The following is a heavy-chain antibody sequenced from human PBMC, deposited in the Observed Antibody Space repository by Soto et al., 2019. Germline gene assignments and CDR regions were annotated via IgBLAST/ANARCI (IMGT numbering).Heavy chain of an antibody. J-gene: IGHJ5*02. D-gene: IGHD3-9*01. CDR1: GFTFSDYY. CDR2: ISSSGSTI. CDR3: AAYYDILTGYTPDHNWFDP. Sequence: PGGSLRLSCAASGFTFSDYYMSWIRQAPGKGLEWVSYISSSGSTIYYADSVKGRFTISRDNAKNSLYLQMNSLRAEDTAVYYCAAYYDILTGYTPDHNWFDPWGQGTLVTVSS. V-gene: IGHV3-11*01.